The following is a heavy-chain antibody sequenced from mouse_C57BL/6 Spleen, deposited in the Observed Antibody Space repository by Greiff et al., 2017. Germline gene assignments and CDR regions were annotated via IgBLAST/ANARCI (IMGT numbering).Heavy chain of an antibody. CDR1: GFTFSDYY. CDR3: AREPGGYFDV. CDR2: INYDGSST. J-gene: IGHJ1*03. Sequence: DVQLVESEGGLVQPGSSMKLSCTASGFTFSDYYMAWVRQVPEKGLEWVANINYDGSSTYYLDSLKSRFIISRDNAKNILYLQMSSLKSEDTATYYCAREPGGYFDVWGTGTTVTVSS. V-gene: IGHV5-16*01.